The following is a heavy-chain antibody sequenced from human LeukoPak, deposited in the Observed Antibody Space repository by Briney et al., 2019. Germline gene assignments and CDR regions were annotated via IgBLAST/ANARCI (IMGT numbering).Heavy chain of an antibody. CDR1: GGPISSYY. CDR2: IYYSGTT. D-gene: IGHD3-10*01. Sequence: SETLSLTCTVSGGPISSYYWSWIRQPPGKGLEWIGYIYYSGTTNYNPSLKSRVTISVDASKNQFSLKLNSVTAADTAVYYCARDRITMVRGALRYYGMDVWGQGTTVTVSS. V-gene: IGHV4-59*01. CDR3: ARDRITMVRGALRYYGMDV. J-gene: IGHJ6*02.